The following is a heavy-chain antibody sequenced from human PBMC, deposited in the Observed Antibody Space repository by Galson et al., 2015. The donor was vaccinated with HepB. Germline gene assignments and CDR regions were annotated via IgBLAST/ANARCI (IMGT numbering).Heavy chain of an antibody. CDR3: ARAGGEWSEFDY. CDR2: IKQDGSDK. CDR1: AFTFSNYW. V-gene: IGHV3-7*03. Sequence: SLRLSCAASAFTFSNYWMTWVRQAPGRGLEWVANIKQDGSDKYYVDSVKGRFTISRDNAENSLFLQMNSLRSEDTAVYYCARAGGEWSEFDYWGQGTLVTVSS. D-gene: IGHD3-16*01. J-gene: IGHJ4*02.